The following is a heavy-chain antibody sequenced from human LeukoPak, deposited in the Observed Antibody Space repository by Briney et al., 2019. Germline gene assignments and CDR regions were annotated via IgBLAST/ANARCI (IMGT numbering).Heavy chain of an antibody. V-gene: IGHV3-21*01. CDR3: ARETSSSRDAFDI. CDR1: GFTFSSYS. CDR2: ISSSSSYI. D-gene: IGHD6-13*01. Sequence: PGGSLRLSCAASGFTFSSYSMNWVRQAPGKGLEWVSSISSSSSYIYYADSVKGRFTISRDNAKNSLYLQMNSLRAEDTAVYYCARETSSSRDAFDIWGQGTMVTVSS. J-gene: IGHJ3*02.